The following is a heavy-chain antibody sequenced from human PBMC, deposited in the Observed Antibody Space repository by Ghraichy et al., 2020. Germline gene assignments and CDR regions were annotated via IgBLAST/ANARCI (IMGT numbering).Heavy chain of an antibody. CDR2: ISSIGGT. CDR3: ARVANNDLGDYVGRYYHYYMDV. D-gene: IGHD4-17*01. Sequence: SETLSLTCTVSGDSVSSYYWTWIRQPPGKRLEWIGYISSIGGTKYNPSLKSRVSISVATSKNLFSLNLSSVTAVDTAVYYCARVANNDLGDYVGRYYHYYMDVWGRGTTVSVSS. V-gene: IGHV4-59*02. CDR1: GDSVSSYY. J-gene: IGHJ6*03.